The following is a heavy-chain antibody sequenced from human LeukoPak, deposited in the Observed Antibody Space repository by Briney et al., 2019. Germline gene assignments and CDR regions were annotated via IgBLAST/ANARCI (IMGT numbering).Heavy chain of an antibody. V-gene: IGHV3-23*01. CDR3: AKGGSGSTFFDY. Sequence: GGSLRLSCAASGFTFSSYGMRWVRQAPGKGLVWVSPISGGGGTTYYADSVKGRFTISRDNSKNTLYLQMQSLRAEDTAVYYCAKGGSGSTFFDYWGQGTLVTVSS. J-gene: IGHJ4*02. CDR1: GFTFSSYG. D-gene: IGHD6-13*01. CDR2: ISGGGGTT.